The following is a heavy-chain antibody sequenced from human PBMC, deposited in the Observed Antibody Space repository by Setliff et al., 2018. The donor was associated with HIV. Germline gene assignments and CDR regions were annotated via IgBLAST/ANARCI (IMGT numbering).Heavy chain of an antibody. CDR1: GGSIGTANW. Sequence: SETLSLTCAVSGGSIGTANWWSWVRQPPGQGLEWIGEIYYSGNTNYNPSLKSRVTMSVDKPKNHLSLKLSSVTAADTALYYCAKGTPSCSFCFDNWGPGTLVTVS. V-gene: IGHV4-4*02. J-gene: IGHJ4*02. D-gene: IGHD2-15*01. CDR2: IYYSGNT. CDR3: AKGTPSCSFCFDN.